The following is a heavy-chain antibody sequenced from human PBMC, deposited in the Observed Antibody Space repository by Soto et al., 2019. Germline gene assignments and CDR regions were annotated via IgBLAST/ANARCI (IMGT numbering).Heavy chain of an antibody. J-gene: IGHJ4*02. CDR2: FYPGDFDT. CDR1: GYSFTSYW. D-gene: IGHD2-2*01. Sequence: GESLKISCKGSGYSFTSYWIGWVRQMPGKGLEWLGIFYPGDFDTRYSPSFQGQVTISADKSISTAYLQWSSLKASDTAMYYCARLSLPPLGQLLEGAGLDYWGQGTLVTVSS. V-gene: IGHV5-51*01. CDR3: ARLSLPPLGQLLEGAGLDY.